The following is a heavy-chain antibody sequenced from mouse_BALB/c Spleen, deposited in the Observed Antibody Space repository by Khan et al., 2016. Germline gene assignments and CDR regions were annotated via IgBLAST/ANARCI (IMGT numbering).Heavy chain of an antibody. CDR2: IWGDGST. D-gene: IGHD2-4*01. CDR3: ARGLYYDPGVCAY. Sequence: QVQLKESGPGLVAPSQSLSITCTVSGFSLTGYGVNWVRQPPGKGLEWLGMIWGDGSTDYNSALKSRLSISKDNSKSQVFLKMNSLQTDDTARYYCARGLYYDPGVCAYWGQGTLVTVSA. V-gene: IGHV2-6-7*01. J-gene: IGHJ3*01. CDR1: GFSLTGYG.